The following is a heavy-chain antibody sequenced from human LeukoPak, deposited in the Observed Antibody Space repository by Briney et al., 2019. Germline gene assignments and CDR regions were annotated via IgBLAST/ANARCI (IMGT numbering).Heavy chain of an antibody. CDR2: IYYSGST. CDR1: GASISSYY. Sequence: SETLSLTCTVSGASISSYYWSWIRQPPGKGLEWIGYIYYSGSTNYNPSLKSRVTISVDTSKNQFSLKLSSVTAADTAVYYCARERYDSSGSFDYWGQGTLVTVSS. V-gene: IGHV4-59*01. D-gene: IGHD3-22*01. CDR3: ARERYDSSGSFDY. J-gene: IGHJ4*02.